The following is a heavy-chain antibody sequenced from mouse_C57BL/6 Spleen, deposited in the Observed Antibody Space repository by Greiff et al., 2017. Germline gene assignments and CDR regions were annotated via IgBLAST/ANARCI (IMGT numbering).Heavy chain of an antibody. CDR1: GYTFTSYW. CDR2: IDPSDSET. CDR3: ARMDYGSSHYYAMDD. Sequence: QVQLQQPGAELVRPGSSVKLSCKASGYTFTSYWMHWVKQRPIQGLEWIGNIDPSDSETHYNQKFKDKATLTVNKSSSTAYMQLSSLTSEDSAVYYCARMDYGSSHYYAMDDWGQGTSVTVSS. V-gene: IGHV1-52*01. D-gene: IGHD1-1*01. J-gene: IGHJ4*01.